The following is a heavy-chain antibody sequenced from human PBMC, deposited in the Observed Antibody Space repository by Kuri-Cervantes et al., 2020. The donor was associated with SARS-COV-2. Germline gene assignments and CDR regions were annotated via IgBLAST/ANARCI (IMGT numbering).Heavy chain of an antibody. Sequence: GGSLRLSCAASGFTFSDYYMSWIRQAPGKGLEWVSYISSSSSYTNYADSVKGRFTISRDNAKNSLYLQMNSLRAEDTAVYYCARVGYSYGYLFDYWGQGTLVTVSS. D-gene: IGHD5-18*01. V-gene: IGHV3-11*06. CDR3: ARVGYSYGYLFDY. CDR2: ISSSSSYT. J-gene: IGHJ4*02. CDR1: GFTFSDYY.